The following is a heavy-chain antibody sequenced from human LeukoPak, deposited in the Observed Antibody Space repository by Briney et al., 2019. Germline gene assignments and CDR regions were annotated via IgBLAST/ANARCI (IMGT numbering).Heavy chain of an antibody. Sequence: ASVKVSCKASGYTFTNYGIHWVRQAPGQGLEWMGWINPNSGGTNSAQKFQGRVTMTRDMSTTTDYMELSSLRSDDTAVYYCARDNSVGDVAWWFDPWGQGTLVTVSS. J-gene: IGHJ5*02. CDR1: GYTFTNYG. CDR2: INPNSGGT. D-gene: IGHD1-26*01. V-gene: IGHV1-2*02. CDR3: ARDNSVGDVAWWFDP.